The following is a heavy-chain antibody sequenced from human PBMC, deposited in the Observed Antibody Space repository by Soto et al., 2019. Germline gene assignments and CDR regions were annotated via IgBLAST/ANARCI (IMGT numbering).Heavy chain of an antibody. V-gene: IGHV1-18*01. J-gene: IGHJ4*02. CDR1: GGTFSSYA. Sequence: ASVKVSCKASGGTFSSYAISWVRQAPGQGLEWMGWISAYNGNTNYAQKLQGRVTMTTDTSTSTAYMELRSLRSDDTAVYYCARYILTGYLERYYFDYWGQGTLVTVSS. D-gene: IGHD3-9*01. CDR3: ARYILTGYLERYYFDY. CDR2: ISAYNGNT.